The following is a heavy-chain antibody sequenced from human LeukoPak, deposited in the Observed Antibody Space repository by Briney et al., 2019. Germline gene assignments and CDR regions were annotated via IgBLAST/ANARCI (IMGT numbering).Heavy chain of an antibody. CDR3: ARGHDIVATIRDYYYYMDV. J-gene: IGHJ6*03. CDR1: RGTFSSYG. D-gene: IGHD5-12*01. V-gene: IGHV1-69*06. Sequence: VASVKVSCKASRGTFSSYGISWVRQAPGQELEWLGGIIPIFVTANYAQKFQGRVTITADKSTSTAYMELSSLRFEDTAVYYCARGHDIVATIRDYYYYMDVWGKGTTVTVSS. CDR2: IIPIFVTA.